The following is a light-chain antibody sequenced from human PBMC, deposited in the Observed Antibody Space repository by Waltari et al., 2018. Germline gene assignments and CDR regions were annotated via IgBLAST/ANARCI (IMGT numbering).Light chain of an antibody. Sequence: SYVLTQPPSVSVAPGKTARITCGGNNLGSKIVHWHHQKPGQAPMLVVYDDTDRPSGIPERFSGSNSGNTATLAISRVEAGDEADYYCQVWDSSSDHAVFGGGTKLTVL. CDR2: DDT. V-gene: IGLV3-21*03. CDR3: QVWDSSSDHAV. CDR1: NLGSKI. J-gene: IGLJ3*02.